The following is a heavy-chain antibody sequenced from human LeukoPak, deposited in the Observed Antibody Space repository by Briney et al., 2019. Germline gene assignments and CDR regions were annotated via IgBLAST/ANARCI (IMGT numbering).Heavy chain of an antibody. CDR2: ISAYNGNT. V-gene: IGHV1-18*01. CDR1: GYTFTRYG. CDR3: AREPPPYYDGLTGYYRDHYYGMDV. D-gene: IGHD3-9*01. J-gene: IGHJ6*02. Sequence: ASVKVSCKASGYTFTRYGISWVRQAPGQGLEWMGWISAYNGNTKYAQRLQDRVTMTTDTSTSTASMELRSLRSDDTAVYYCAREPPPYYDGLTGYYRDHYYGMDVWGQGTTVTVSS.